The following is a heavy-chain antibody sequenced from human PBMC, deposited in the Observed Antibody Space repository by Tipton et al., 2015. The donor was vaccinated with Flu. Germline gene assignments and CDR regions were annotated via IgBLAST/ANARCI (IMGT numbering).Heavy chain of an antibody. J-gene: IGHJ4*02. D-gene: IGHD2-8*01. CDR2: IDSSSTYT. CDR3: ARGKVGTNGLLDH. V-gene: IGHV3-11*06. Sequence: SLRLSCAASGFTFSDYYMTWIRQAPGKGLEWVSYIDSSSTYTNFPDSVKGRFTISRDNAKNSLFLQMNSLRAEDTAVYYCARGKVGTNGLLDHWGQGTLVTVSS. CDR1: GFTFSDYY.